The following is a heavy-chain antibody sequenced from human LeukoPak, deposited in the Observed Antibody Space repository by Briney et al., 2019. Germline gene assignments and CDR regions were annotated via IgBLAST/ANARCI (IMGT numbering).Heavy chain of an antibody. CDR1: GYTLTELS. J-gene: IGHJ3*02. V-gene: IGHV1-24*01. CDR2: FDPEDGET. CDR3: ATEGSYYEHDAFDI. Sequence: ASVKVSCTVSGYTLTELSMHWVRQAPGKGLEWMGGFDPEDGETIYAQKFQGRVTMTEDTSTDTAYMELSSLRSEDTAVYYCATEGSYYEHDAFDIWGQGTMVTVSS. D-gene: IGHD1-26*01.